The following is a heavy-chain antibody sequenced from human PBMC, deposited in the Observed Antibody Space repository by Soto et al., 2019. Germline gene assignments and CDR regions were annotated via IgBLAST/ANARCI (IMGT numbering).Heavy chain of an antibody. CDR3: ALILATTGSFDN. J-gene: IGHJ4*02. CDR1: GFTFSSYW. V-gene: IGHV3-74*01. Sequence: GSLRLSCAASGFTFSSYWMHWVRQAPGKGLVWVSRINSDGSSTSYADSVKGRFTISRDNAKNTLSLQMNSLRAEDTAVYFCALILATTGSFDNWGQGTLVTVSS. CDR2: INSDGSST. D-gene: IGHD5-12*01.